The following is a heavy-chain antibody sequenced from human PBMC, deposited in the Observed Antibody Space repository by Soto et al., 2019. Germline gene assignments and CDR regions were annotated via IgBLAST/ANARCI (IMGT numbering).Heavy chain of an antibody. V-gene: IGHV3-23*01. CDR1: GFTFSSYA. D-gene: IGHD3-3*01. CDR3: AKVGLKDVTIFGVVIRGAFDI. J-gene: IGHJ3*02. CDR2: ISGSGGST. Sequence: EVQLLESGGGLVQPGGSLRLSCAASGFTFSSYAMSWVRQAPGKGLEWVSAISGSGGSTYYADSVKGRFTIARDNTKTALYLQMNGLRAEDTAVYYCAKVGLKDVTIFGVVIRGAFDIWGQGTMVTVSS.